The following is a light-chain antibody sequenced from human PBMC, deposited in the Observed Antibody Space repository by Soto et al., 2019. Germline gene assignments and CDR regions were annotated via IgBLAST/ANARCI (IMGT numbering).Light chain of an antibody. V-gene: IGLV1-40*01. CDR2: GNT. Sequence: QSVLTQPPSVSGAPGQRVTISCTGTSSNIGSGYDVHWYQHLPGTAPKLLIYGNTIRPSGVPDRFSGSKSGTSASLAITGLQAEDEADYYCQSYDRSLRGYVFGTGTKVIVL. CDR3: QSYDRSLRGYV. CDR1: SSNIGSGYD. J-gene: IGLJ1*01.